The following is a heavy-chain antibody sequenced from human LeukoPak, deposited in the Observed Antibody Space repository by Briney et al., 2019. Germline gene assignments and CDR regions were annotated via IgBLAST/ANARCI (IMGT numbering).Heavy chain of an antibody. V-gene: IGHV4-59*08. CDR3: ARHLRSGDGYYRIFDY. D-gene: IGHD1-26*01. Sequence: SETLPLTCAVYGGSFSGYYWSWRRQPPGKGLEWIAYIYYAGSTKYNPSLESRVTISVDTSINQFSLKLNSVTAADTALYYCARHLRSGDGYYRIFDYWGQGVLVTVSS. CDR2: IYYAGST. CDR1: GGSFSGYY. J-gene: IGHJ4*02.